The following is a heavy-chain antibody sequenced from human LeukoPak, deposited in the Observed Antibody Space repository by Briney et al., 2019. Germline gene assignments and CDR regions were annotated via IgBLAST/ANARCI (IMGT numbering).Heavy chain of an antibody. D-gene: IGHD1-26*01. J-gene: IGHJ4*02. CDR3: TTDDDGSLGH. CDR1: GLSFSKAW. V-gene: IGHV3-15*01. Sequence: GGSLRLSCAASGLSFSKAWMSWVRQAPGKGLEWVGRIKSKSDDGTAVYTARVEGRFTISRDDSKDTLYLQMNSLKTEDTAVYSCTTDDDGSLGHRGQGTLVTVSS. CDR2: IKSKSDDGTA.